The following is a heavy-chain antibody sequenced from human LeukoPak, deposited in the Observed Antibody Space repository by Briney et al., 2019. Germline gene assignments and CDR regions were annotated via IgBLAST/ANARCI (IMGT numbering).Heavy chain of an antibody. CDR1: GFTVSSKY. CDR2: IYSGDTT. V-gene: IGHV3-53*01. D-gene: IGHD1-26*01. Sequence: GGSLRLSCAASGFTVSSKYMGWVRQAPGKGLEWVSVIYSGDTTYYADSVKGRFTISRDSSKNTLYLQMNSLRVEDTAVYYCARAGDSGNLAWGQGTLVTVSS. J-gene: IGHJ5*02. CDR3: ARAGDSGNLA.